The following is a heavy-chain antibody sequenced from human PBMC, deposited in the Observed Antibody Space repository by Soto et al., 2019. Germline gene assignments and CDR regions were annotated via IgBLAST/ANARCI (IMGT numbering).Heavy chain of an antibody. CDR2: VSAYNGNT. D-gene: IGHD1-7*01. CDR3: ARDWAGIPGNWNYNFDL. CDR1: GYTFTSYG. V-gene: IGHV1-18*01. J-gene: IGHJ4*02. Sequence: ASVKVSCKASGYTFTSYGISWVRQAPGQGLEWMGWVSAYNGNTNYAQKFQGRVTMTTDTSTSTAYMELRSLRSDDTAVYYCARDWAGIPGNWNYNFDLWGQGTLVTVSS.